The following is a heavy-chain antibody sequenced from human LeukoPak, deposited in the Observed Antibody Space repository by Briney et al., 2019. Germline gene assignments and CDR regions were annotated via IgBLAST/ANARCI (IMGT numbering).Heavy chain of an antibody. Sequence: SETLSLTCTVSGASISSTTYYWGWIRQPPRKGLEWIASVYYSGSTYYNPSLKSRVTISVDTSKNQFSLKLSSVTAADTAVYYCARGRSNTIFGVVIRYYFDYWGQGTLVTVSS. CDR1: GASISSTTYY. CDR3: ARGRSNTIFGVVIRYYFDY. D-gene: IGHD3-3*01. CDR2: VYYSGST. V-gene: IGHV4-39*01. J-gene: IGHJ4*02.